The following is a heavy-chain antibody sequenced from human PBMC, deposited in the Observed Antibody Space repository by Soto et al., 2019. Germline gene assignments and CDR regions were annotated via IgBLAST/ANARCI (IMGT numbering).Heavy chain of an antibody. CDR2: INPSGGST. Sequence: GASVKVSCKASGYTFTSYYMHWVRQAPGQGLEWMGIINPSGGSTSYAQKFQGRVTMTRDTSTSTVYMELSSLRSEDTAVYYCAREGSCSGGSCYLAYYYYYMDVWGKGTTVTVSS. CDR1: GYTFTSYY. J-gene: IGHJ6*03. V-gene: IGHV1-46*03. D-gene: IGHD2-15*01. CDR3: AREGSCSGGSCYLAYYYYYMDV.